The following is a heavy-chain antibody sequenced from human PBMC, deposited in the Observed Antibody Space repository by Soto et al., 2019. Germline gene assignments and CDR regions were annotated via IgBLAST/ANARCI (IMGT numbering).Heavy chain of an antibody. CDR3: ARGTRLGEAFDY. V-gene: IGHV4-31*03. Sequence: QVQLQESGPGLVKPSQTLSLTCTVSGGSISSGGYYWSWIRQHPGKGLEWIGYIYYSGSTYYNPSLKSRVTISADTSKNQFSLKLSSVTAADTAVYYCARGTRLGEAFDYWGQGTMVTVSS. D-gene: IGHD3-10*01. CDR2: IYYSGST. J-gene: IGHJ4*02. CDR1: GGSISSGGYY.